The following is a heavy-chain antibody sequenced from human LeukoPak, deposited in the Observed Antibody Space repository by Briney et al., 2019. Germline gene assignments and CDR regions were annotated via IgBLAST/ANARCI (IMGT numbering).Heavy chain of an antibody. CDR1: GGSVKSPTSY. CDR3: ARNTSSSPWFDP. D-gene: IGHD6-6*01. CDR2: VYYIGTT. Sequence: SETLSLTCTVSGGSVKSPTSYWSWIRQPPGKGLEWIGNVYYIGTTSYNSSLKSRVSISVDTSKNQFSLEVASVTAEGTAVYYCARNTSSSPWFDPWGQGTLVTVSS. J-gene: IGHJ5*02. V-gene: IGHV4-61*01.